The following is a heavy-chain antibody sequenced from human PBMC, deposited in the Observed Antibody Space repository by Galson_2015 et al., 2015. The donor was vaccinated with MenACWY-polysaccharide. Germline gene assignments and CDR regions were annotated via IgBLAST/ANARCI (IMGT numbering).Heavy chain of an antibody. CDR2: INSDGSST. Sequence: SLRLSCAASGFTFSSYWMHWVRHAPGKGLVWISRINSDGSSTSYTDSVKGRFTISRDNAKNTLYLQMNSLRAEDTAVYYCARAPTTVTTKSGWYFDYWGQGTLVTVSS. CDR1: GFTFSSYW. V-gene: IGHV3-74*01. CDR3: ARAPTTVTTKSGWYFDY. J-gene: IGHJ4*02. D-gene: IGHD4-11*01.